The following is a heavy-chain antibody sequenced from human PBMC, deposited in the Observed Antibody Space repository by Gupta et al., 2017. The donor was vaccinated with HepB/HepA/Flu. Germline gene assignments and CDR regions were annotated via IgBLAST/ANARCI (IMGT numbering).Heavy chain of an antibody. CDR3: ARDRKPHRSEHDY. J-gene: IGHJ4*02. D-gene: IGHD3-10*01. V-gene: IGHV1-18*01. Sequence: QVYLVQSGTEVKRPGASVKVSCKTSGYTFTSKGVSWVLQAPGQGLEWMGWINTNNGKTNYARKFQGRVTMTKDKPTSTVEMELTGVRSDDTAVYYCARDRKPHRSEHDYWGQGTLVTVSS. CDR2: INTNNGKT. CDR1: GYTFTSKG.